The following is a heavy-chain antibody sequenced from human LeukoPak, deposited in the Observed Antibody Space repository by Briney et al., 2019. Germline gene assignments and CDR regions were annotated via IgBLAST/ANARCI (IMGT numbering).Heavy chain of an antibody. Sequence: GGSLRLSCAASGFTFSHYNMNWVRQAPGKGLERVSYISYSSTNIYYADSVKGRFTISRDNAKNSLYLQMNSLRAEDTAVYYCARMAAAGYFDCWGQGTLVTVSS. CDR1: GFTFSHYN. CDR2: ISYSSTNI. J-gene: IGHJ4*02. V-gene: IGHV3-48*01. D-gene: IGHD6-13*01. CDR3: ARMAAAGYFDC.